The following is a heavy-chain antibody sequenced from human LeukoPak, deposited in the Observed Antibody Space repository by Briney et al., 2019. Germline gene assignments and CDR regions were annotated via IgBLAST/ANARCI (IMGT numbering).Heavy chain of an antibody. CDR2: INPSGGST. CDR3: ARDRGSYYDSSGYSDY. CDR1: GYTFTSYY. V-gene: IGHV1-46*01. J-gene: IGHJ4*02. D-gene: IGHD3-22*01. Sequence: GGSVKVSCKASGYTFTSYYMHWVRQAPGQGLEWMGIINPSGGSTSYAQNFQGRVTMTRDTSTSTVYMELNSLRSEDTAVYYCARDRGSYYDSSGYSDYWGQGTLVTVSS.